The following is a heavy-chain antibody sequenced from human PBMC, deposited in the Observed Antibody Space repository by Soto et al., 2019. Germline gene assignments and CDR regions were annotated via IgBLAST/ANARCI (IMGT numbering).Heavy chain of an antibody. CDR1: GYTFTTYS. J-gene: IGHJ5*02. Sequence: ASVKVSCKASGYTFTTYSMHWVRQAPGQRLEWMGWINAGNGNTKYSQKFQGRVTITKNTSATTAYMELSSLRSEDTAVYYCARGPLRNWFDPWGQGTLVTVSS. CDR3: ARGPLRNWFDP. D-gene: IGHD5-12*01. V-gene: IGHV1-3*01. CDR2: INAGNGNT.